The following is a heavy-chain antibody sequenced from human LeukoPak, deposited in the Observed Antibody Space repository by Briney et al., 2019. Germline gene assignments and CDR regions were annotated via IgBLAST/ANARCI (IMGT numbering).Heavy chain of an antibody. CDR3: ARVPRTGYCTNGVCYRKGKYWYFDL. V-gene: IGHV4-30-2*01. J-gene: IGHJ2*01. D-gene: IGHD2-8*01. CDR1: GGSISSGGYS. CDR2: IYHSGST. Sequence: SETLSLTCAVSGGSISSGGYSWSWIRRPPGKGLEWIGYIYHSGSTYYNPSLKSRVTISVDTSKNQFSLKLSSVTAADTAVYYCARVPRTGYCTNGVCYRKGKYWYFDLWGRGTLVTVSS.